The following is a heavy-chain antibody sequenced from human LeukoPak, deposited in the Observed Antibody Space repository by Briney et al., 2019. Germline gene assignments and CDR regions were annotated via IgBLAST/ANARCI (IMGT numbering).Heavy chain of an antibody. D-gene: IGHD5-24*01. V-gene: IGHV1-69*13. CDR3: ARGGDGYNVFDY. J-gene: IGHJ4*02. Sequence: SVKVSCKASGGTFSSYAISWVRQAPGQGLEWMGGLIPIFGTANYAQKFQGRVTITADESTSTAYMELSSLRSEDTAVYYCARGGDGYNVFDYWGQGTLVTVSS. CDR1: GGTFSSYA. CDR2: LIPIFGTA.